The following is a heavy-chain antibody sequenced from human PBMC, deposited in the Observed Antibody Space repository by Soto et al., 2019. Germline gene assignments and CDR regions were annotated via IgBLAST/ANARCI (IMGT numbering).Heavy chain of an antibody. D-gene: IGHD2-2*03. CDR3: AKNQRYSSGYPLDS. V-gene: IGHV3-30*18. J-gene: IGHJ4*02. CDR1: GFTFSSYG. CDR2: ISYDGVDN. Sequence: GGSLRLSCVASGFTFSSYGMHWVRQAPGKGLEWVAVISYDGVDNSYADSAKGRFTISRDNSQNALYLQMDSLRAEDTAVYYCAKNQRYSSGYPLDSWGQGTLVTVSS.